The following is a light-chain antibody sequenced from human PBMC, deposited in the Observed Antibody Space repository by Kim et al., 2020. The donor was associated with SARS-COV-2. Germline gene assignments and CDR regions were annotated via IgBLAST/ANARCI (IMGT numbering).Light chain of an antibody. CDR2: QDY. CDR3: QAWDSTTVI. V-gene: IGLV3-1*01. J-gene: IGLJ2*01. CDR1: RLGNKY. Sequence: CPGQTVSITCSGDRLGNKYACWYQQRPGQSPVLVIYQDYKRPSGIPGRFSGSNSGNTATLTISGTQALDEADYYCQAWDSTTVIFGGGTKLTVL.